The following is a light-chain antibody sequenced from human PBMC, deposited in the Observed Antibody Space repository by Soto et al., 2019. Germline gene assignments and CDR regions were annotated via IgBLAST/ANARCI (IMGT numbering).Light chain of an antibody. CDR1: QSVTSSF. Sequence: EIVLTQSPGTLSLSPGERATLSCRASQSVTSSFLAWYQQKPGQAPRLLIYGASSRAAGIPDRLSGSGSGRDFSLTINRLEPEDSAVYYCQQYGTSPPITFGQGTRLEIK. J-gene: IGKJ5*01. V-gene: IGKV3-20*01. CDR3: QQYGTSPPIT. CDR2: GAS.